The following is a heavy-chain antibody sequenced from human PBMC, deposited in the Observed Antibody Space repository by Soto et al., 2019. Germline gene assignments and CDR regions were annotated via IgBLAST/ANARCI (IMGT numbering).Heavy chain of an antibody. CDR2: ISAYNGNT. CDR3: ARDLDPMWLGELLSGVHYYGRAV. J-gene: IGHJ6*02. D-gene: IGHD3-10*01. V-gene: IGHV1-18*01. Sequence: GASVKVSCKASGYTFTSYGISWVRQAPGQGLEWMGWISAYNGNTNYAQKLQGRVTMTTDTSTSTAYMELRSLRSDDTAVYYCARDLDPMWLGELLSGVHYYGRAVWGQGPTVTVSS. CDR1: GYTFTSYG.